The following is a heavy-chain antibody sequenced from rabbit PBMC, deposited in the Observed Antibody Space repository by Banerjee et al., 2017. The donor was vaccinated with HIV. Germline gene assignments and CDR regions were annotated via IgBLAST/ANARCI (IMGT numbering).Heavy chain of an antibody. D-gene: IGHD2-1*01. CDR1: GFDFSSYG. Sequence: QEQLKESGGGLVQPGGSLKLSCKASGFDFSSYGISWVRQAPGKGLEWIACIYTSSGNTYYASWAKGRFTISKTSSTTVTLQMTSLTAADTATYFCARDRNGDNTYYLDLWGPGTLVTVS. J-gene: IGHJ4*01. CDR2: IYTSSGNT. V-gene: IGHV1S45*01. CDR3: ARDRNGDNTYYLDL.